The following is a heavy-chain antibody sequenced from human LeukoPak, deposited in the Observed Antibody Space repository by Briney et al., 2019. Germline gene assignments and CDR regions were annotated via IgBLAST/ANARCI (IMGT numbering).Heavy chain of an antibody. CDR1: GFTFSSHW. D-gene: IGHD6-19*01. CDR2: IYGAGSST. CDR3: ARDLFFSDAGYSSGWRAEYFHH. J-gene: IGHJ1*01. V-gene: IGHV3-74*01. Sequence: PGGSLRLSCAASGFTFSSHWMHWVRQAPGKGLVWVSRIYGAGSSTSSADSVKGRSTVSRDNAKNTLNLQMNSLRAEDTAVYYCARDLFFSDAGYSSGWRAEYFHHWGQGTLVTVSS.